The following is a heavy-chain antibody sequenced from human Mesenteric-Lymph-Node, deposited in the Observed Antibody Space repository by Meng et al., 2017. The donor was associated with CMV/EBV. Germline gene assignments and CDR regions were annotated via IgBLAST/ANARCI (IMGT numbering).Heavy chain of an antibody. Sequence: GESLKISCKGSGYSFTTYWIGWVRQMPGKGLEWMVIIYPGNSDTKYSPSFQGHVTISDDKSISTAYLEWNSLKASDTATYFCARQESGFPSWFDPWGQGTLVTVSS. J-gene: IGHJ5*02. CDR3: ARQESGFPSWFDP. D-gene: IGHD6-25*01. CDR2: IYPGNSDT. V-gene: IGHV5-51*01. CDR1: GYSFTTYW.